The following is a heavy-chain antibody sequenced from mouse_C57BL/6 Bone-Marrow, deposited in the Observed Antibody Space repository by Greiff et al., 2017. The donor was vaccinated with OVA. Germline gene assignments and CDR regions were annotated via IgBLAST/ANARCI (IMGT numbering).Heavy chain of an antibody. CDR3: ARGDGDWAWFAY. J-gene: IGHJ3*01. CDR1: GYTFTNYW. Sequence: QVQLQQSGAELVRPGTSVKMSCKASGYTFTNYWIGWAKQRPGHGLEWIGDIYPGGGYTNYNEKFKGKATLTADKSSSTAYMQGSSLTSEDSAIYYCARGDGDWAWFAYWGQGTLVTVSA. V-gene: IGHV1-63*01. CDR2: IYPGGGYT. D-gene: IGHD2-13*01.